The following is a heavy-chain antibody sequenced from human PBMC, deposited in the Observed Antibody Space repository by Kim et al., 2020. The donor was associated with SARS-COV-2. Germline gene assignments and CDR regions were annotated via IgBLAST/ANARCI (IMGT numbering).Heavy chain of an antibody. D-gene: IGHD2-2*01. V-gene: IGHV3-48*02. CDR3: ARDRSPPRYCSSTSCLLEFDY. Sequence: GGSLRLSCAASGFTFSSYSMNWVRQAPGKGLEWVSYISSSSSTIYYADSVKGRFTISRDNAKNSLYLQMNSLRDEDTAVYYCARDRSPPRYCSSTSCLLEFDYWGQGTLVTVSS. J-gene: IGHJ4*02. CDR2: ISSSSSTI. CDR1: GFTFSSYS.